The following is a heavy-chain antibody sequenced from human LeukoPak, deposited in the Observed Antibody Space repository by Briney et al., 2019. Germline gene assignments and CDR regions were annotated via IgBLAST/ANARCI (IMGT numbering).Heavy chain of an antibody. CDR3: ARESREGSSPIDY. CDR2: IYYSGST. D-gene: IGHD6-13*01. J-gene: IGHJ4*02. V-gene: IGHV4-39*07. Sequence: PSETLSLTCTVSGGSISSSSYYWGWIRQPPGKGLEWIGSIYYSGSTYYNPSLKSRVTISVDTSKNQFSLKLSSVTAADTAVYYCARESREGSSPIDYWGQGTLVTVSS. CDR1: GGSISSSSYY.